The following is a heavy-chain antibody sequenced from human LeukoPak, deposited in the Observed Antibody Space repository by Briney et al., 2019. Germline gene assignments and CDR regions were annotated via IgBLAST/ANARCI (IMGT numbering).Heavy chain of an antibody. Sequence: PSETLSLTCAVYGGSFSGYYWSWIRQPPGKGLEWIGFIYYTGSTNYNPSLKSRVSISVDTSKNQFSLKLSSVTAADTAVYYCARALLWGYDYWGQGTLVIVSS. CDR2: IYYTGST. J-gene: IGHJ4*02. D-gene: IGHD3-10*01. CDR1: GGSFSGYY. CDR3: ARALLWGYDY. V-gene: IGHV4-59*01.